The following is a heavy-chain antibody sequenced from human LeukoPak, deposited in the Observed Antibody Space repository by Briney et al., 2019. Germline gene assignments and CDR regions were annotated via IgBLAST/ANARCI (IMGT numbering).Heavy chain of an antibody. CDR1: GGTFSSYT. J-gene: IGHJ4*02. D-gene: IGHD2-21*01. CDR3: AREASAVRSYYFDY. V-gene: IGHV1-46*01. Sequence: ASVKVSCKASGGTFSSYTISWVRQAPGQGLEWMGIINPSGGSTSYAQKFQGRVTMTRDTSTSTVYMELSSLRSEDTAVYYCAREASAVRSYYFDYWGQGTLVTVSS. CDR2: INPSGGST.